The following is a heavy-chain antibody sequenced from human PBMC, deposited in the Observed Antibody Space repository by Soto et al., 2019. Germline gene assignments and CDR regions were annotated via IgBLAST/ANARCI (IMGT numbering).Heavy chain of an antibody. Sequence: ASVKVSCKASGYTFTSYAMHWVRQAPGQRLEWMGWINAGNGNTKYSQKFQGRVTITRDTSASTAYMELSSLRSEDTAVYYCARSPLYYYGSGSTSGYFDYWGQGTLVTVSS. J-gene: IGHJ4*02. CDR1: GYTFTSYA. D-gene: IGHD3-10*01. CDR3: ARSPLYYYGSGSTSGYFDY. CDR2: INAGNGNT. V-gene: IGHV1-3*01.